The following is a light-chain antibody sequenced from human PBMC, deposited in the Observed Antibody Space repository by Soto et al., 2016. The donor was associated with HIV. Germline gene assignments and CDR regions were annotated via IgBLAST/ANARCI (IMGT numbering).Light chain of an antibody. J-gene: IGKJ1*01. Sequence: DIQMTQSPSSLSASVGDRVTITCRASQGIRNDLGWYQQKPGKAPKRLIYAASSLQSGVPSRFSGSGSGTDYTLTISSLQPEGFATYYCQQYYSTRTFGQGTKVEIK. CDR2: AAS. CDR1: QGIRND. V-gene: IGKV1-17*01. CDR3: QQYYSTRT.